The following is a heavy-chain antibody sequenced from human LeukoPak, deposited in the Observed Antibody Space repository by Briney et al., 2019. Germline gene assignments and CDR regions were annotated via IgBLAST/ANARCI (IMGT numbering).Heavy chain of an antibody. J-gene: IGHJ5*02. CDR3: ARQYSTNWYDDRGWFDP. V-gene: IGHV4-38-2*02. CDR2: IYHSGST. D-gene: IGHD6-13*01. Sequence: SETLSLTCSVSTYSISSAYYWGWIRQPPGKGLPWIGSIYHSGSTSYNPSLKSRVTISVDTSKNQFSLKLSSVTAADTAFYYCARQYSTNWYDDRGWFDPWGQGTLVTVSS. CDR1: TYSISSAYY.